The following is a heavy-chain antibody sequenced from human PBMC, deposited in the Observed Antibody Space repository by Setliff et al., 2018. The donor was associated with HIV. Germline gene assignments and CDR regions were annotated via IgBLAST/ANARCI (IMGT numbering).Heavy chain of an antibody. CDR2: ISGGST. CDR1: GFTVSSNE. J-gene: IGHJ4*02. Sequence: GGSLRLSCAASGFTVSSNEMSWVRQAPGKGLEWVSSISGGSTYYADSRKGRFTISRDNSKNTLHLQMNSLRAEDTAVYYCKKCGGVTCYSASWYFDYWGQGTLVTVSS. V-gene: IGHV3-66*01. CDR3: KKCGGVTCYSASWYFDY. D-gene: IGHD2-15*01.